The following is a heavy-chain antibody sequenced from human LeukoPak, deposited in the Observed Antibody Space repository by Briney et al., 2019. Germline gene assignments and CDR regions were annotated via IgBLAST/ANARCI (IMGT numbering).Heavy chain of an antibody. CDR1: GYTFTSYY. J-gene: IGHJ3*02. CDR3: ARDSQYCSGGSCYVPNAFDI. Sequence: GASVKVSCKASGYTFTSYYMHWVRQAPGQGLEWMGIINPSGGSTSYAQKFQGRVTMTRDTSTSTVYMELSSLRSEDTAVYYCARDSQYCSGGSCYVPNAFDIRGQGTMVTVSS. D-gene: IGHD2-15*01. CDR2: INPSGGST. V-gene: IGHV1-46*01.